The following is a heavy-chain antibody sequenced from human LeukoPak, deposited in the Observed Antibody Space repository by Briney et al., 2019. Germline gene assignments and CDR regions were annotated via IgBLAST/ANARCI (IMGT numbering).Heavy chain of an antibody. V-gene: IGHV1-24*01. CDR3: ARGMGGYDILTGYIYYYYMDV. CDR2: FHPEDGET. CDR1: GYTVTELS. Sequence: ASVKVSCKVSGYTVTELSMHWVRQSPGKGLEWMGGFHPEDGETIYAQKFQGRVTMTEDTSTDTAYMELSSLRSEDTAVYYCARGMGGYDILTGYIYYYYMDVWGKGTTVTISS. J-gene: IGHJ6*03. D-gene: IGHD3-9*01.